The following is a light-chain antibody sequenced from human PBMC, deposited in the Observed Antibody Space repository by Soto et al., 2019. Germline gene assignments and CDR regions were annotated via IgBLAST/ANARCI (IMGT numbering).Light chain of an antibody. J-gene: IGKJ1*01. Sequence: IVMTQSPATLSLSHGERATLSCRASQSVSSNLAWYQQKPGQAPRLLIYGASTRATGIPARFSGSGSGTEFTLTISSLQSEDFAVYYCQQYNNWPRWTFGQGTKVDIK. CDR1: QSVSSN. CDR2: GAS. V-gene: IGKV3-15*01. CDR3: QQYNNWPRWT.